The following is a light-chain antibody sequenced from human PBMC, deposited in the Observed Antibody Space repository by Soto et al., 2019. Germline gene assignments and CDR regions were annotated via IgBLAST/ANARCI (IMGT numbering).Light chain of an antibody. Sequence: EIVLTQSPGTLSLSPGDRATLSCRASQSVSSSYLAWYQQKPGQAPGLLIYDASNRATGIPDRFSGSGSGTDFTLTIRRLEPDDFATYYCQQTYNFPVTFGGGTKVDIK. CDR2: DAS. CDR3: QQTYNFPVT. J-gene: IGKJ4*01. V-gene: IGKV3-20*01. CDR1: QSVSSSY.